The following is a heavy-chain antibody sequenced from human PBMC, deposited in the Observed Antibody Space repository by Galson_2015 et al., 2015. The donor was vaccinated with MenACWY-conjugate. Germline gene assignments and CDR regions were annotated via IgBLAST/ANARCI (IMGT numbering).Heavy chain of an antibody. CDR1: AFTFSGHA. CDR2: ISYDGSTS. V-gene: IGHV3-30*04. D-gene: IGHD6-19*01. Sequence: SLRLSCAASAFTFSGHAMHWVRQAPGKGLEWVSVISYDGSTSYYSDSVKGRLPSSRDNTNNTLYLQLNSLRLADTALYYCATDRLAVPGRNIQHWGQGTLVTVSS. CDR3: ATDRLAVPGRNIQH. J-gene: IGHJ1*01.